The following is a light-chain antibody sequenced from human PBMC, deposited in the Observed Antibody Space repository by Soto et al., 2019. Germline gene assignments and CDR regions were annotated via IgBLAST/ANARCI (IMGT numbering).Light chain of an antibody. V-gene: IGKV3-15*01. CDR2: GAS. CDR1: QSVGSN. Sequence: EIVMTQSPATLSVSPGERATLSCRASQSVGSNLAWYQQKPGQAPRLLIYGASTRATGIPARLSGSGSGTEFTLTISILQSEDFAIYFCQQYNNWPPDRTFVQGTKVEIK. J-gene: IGKJ1*01. CDR3: QQYNNWPPDRT.